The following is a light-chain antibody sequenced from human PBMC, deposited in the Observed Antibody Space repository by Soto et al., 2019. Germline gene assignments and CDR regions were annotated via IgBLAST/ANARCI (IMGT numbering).Light chain of an antibody. CDR3: QQRSNWRT. CDR2: GAS. CDR1: QSVSSSY. Sequence: EIVLTQSPGTLSLSPGERATLSCRASQSVSSSYLAWYQQKPGQAPRLFIYGASSRATGIPDRFSGSGSGTDFTLTISSLEPEDFAVYYCQQRSNWRTFGQGTKVDIK. J-gene: IGKJ1*01. V-gene: IGKV3D-20*02.